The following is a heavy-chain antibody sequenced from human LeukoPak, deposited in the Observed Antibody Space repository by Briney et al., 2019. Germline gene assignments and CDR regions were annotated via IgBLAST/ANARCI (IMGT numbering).Heavy chain of an antibody. V-gene: IGHV3-72*01. D-gene: IGHD3-16*01. CDR1: GITLSDQY. J-gene: IGHJ6*04. CDR2: TRSKVNNHTT. Sequence: PGGSLRLSCAASGITLSDQYMEWVHQTPGKGLEWVGRTRSKVNNHTTEYAASVKGRFTISRDDSNNSLYLQMNSLKTEDTGVYYCARMTFGGMDFWGKGTTVTVSS. CDR3: ARMTFGGMDF.